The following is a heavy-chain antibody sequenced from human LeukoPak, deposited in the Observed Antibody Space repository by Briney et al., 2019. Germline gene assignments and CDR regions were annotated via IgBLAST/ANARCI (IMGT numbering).Heavy chain of an antibody. CDR1: GYTLTSYG. Sequence: ASVKVSCKASGYTLTSYGISWVRQAPGQGPEWMGWIRAYNGNTNYAQKFQGRVTMTTDTSTTTAYMELRSLRFDDTAVYYCARDRGNPQLGWYFDLWDRGTLVTVSS. V-gene: IGHV1-18*01. J-gene: IGHJ2*01. CDR3: ARDRGNPQLGWYFDL. D-gene: IGHD3-16*01. CDR2: IRAYNGNT.